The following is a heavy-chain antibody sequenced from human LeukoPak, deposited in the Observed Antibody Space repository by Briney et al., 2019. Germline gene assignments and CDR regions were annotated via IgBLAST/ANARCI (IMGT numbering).Heavy chain of an antibody. D-gene: IGHD2-2*01. V-gene: IGHV4-38-2*02. CDR1: GYSISSGYY. Sequence: PSETLSLTCTVSGYSISSGYYWGWIRQPPGKGLEWIGSIYHSGSTYYNPSLKSRVTISVDTSKNQFSLKLSSVTAADTAVYYCARRRASSTSCYRRRRYYFDYWGQGTLVTVSS. CDR3: ARRRASSTSCYRRRRYYFDY. J-gene: IGHJ4*02. CDR2: IYHSGST.